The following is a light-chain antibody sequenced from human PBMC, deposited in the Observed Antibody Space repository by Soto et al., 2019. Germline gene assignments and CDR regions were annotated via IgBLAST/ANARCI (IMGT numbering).Light chain of an antibody. J-gene: IGKJ3*01. V-gene: IGKV3-11*01. CDR1: QSVDRY. CDR3: QQSYSTPRT. CDR2: DAY. Sequence: EVLLTHSPDTLSLSPGETATLSCRASQSVDRYVAWYQQKLGQAPRLLIYDAYTRATGIPDRFSGSGSGTDFTLTISSLQPEDFATYYCQQSYSTPRTFGPGTKVDIK.